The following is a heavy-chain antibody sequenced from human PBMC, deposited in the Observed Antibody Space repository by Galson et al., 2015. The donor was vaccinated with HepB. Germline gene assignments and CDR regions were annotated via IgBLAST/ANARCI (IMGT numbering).Heavy chain of an antibody. J-gene: IGHJ4*02. D-gene: IGHD1-26*01. CDR2: INPNNGDT. Sequence: SVKVSCKASGYTLTGNFIHWVRQAPGQGLEWMGWINPNNGDTKYAQKFQGRVTMTRDTSSSTAYMELSNLISDDTALYYCAREGSGSYQYCFDFWGQGALVTVSS. V-gene: IGHV1-2*02. CDR1: GYTLTGNF. CDR3: AREGSGSYQYCFDF.